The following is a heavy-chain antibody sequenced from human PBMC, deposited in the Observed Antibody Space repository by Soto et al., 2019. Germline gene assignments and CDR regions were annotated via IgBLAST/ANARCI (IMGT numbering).Heavy chain of an antibody. J-gene: IGHJ6*02. D-gene: IGHD2-15*01. CDR1: DFTXXXAW. CDR3: TTGSVEGV. CDR2: IKTKAEGGAT. Sequence: EVQLVESGGGLVKPGGSLRLSCAASDFTXXXAWMNWVRQAPGKGLEWVGRIKTKAEGGATDYAAPLKGRFTISRDDSRNTLFLQMNSLKTEDTAVYYCTTGSVEGVWGQGATVTVSS. V-gene: IGHV3-15*07.